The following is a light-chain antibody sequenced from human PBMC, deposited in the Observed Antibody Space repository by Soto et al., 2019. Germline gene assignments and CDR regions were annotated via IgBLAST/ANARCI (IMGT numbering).Light chain of an antibody. J-gene: IGKJ5*01. CDR3: QQAYSFPIT. V-gene: IGKV1-12*01. CDR1: QDIRSW. Sequence: DIQMTQSPSSVSASVGDRVTITCRASQDIRSWLAWYQQKPGKAPKFLIYAASSLQSGVPARFSGSGSGTDFTLTISSLQTEDFATYYCQQAYSFPITFGQGTRLEIK. CDR2: AAS.